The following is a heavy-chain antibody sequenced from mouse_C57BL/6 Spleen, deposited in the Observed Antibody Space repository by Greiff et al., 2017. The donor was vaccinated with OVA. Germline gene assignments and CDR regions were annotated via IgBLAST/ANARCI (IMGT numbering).Heavy chain of an antibody. CDR2: IHPNSGST. V-gene: IGHV1-64*01. CDR1: GYTFTSYW. J-gene: IGHJ2*01. CDR3: ARSTAQVYFDY. D-gene: IGHD3-2*02. Sequence: QVQLQQPGAELVKPGASVKLSCKASGYTFTSYWMHWVKQRPGQGLEWIGMIHPNSGSTNYNEKFKSKATLTVDKSSSTAYMQLSSLTSEDSAVYYCARSTAQVYFDYWGQGTTLTVSS.